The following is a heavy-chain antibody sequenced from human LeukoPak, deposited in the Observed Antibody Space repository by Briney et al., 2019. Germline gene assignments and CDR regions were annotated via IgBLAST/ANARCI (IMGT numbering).Heavy chain of an antibody. Sequence: GSLRLSCAASGFTFSSYWMFWVRQAPGKGLVWVSHIKGDGSTITYADSVKGRFTISRDNAKSTLYLQLNSLRADDTAVYYCARGGLPGGFDYWGQGALVTVSS. D-gene: IGHD2-15*01. J-gene: IGHJ4*02. CDR2: IKGDGSTI. CDR1: GFTFSSYW. CDR3: ARGGLPGGFDY. V-gene: IGHV3-74*01.